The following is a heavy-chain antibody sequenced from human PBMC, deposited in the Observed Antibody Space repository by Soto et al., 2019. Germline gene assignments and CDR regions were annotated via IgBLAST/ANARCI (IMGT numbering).Heavy chain of an antibody. CDR1: GFSLSTSGVG. V-gene: IGHV2-5*02. CDR3: AHRRPSAAFDY. D-gene: IGHD2-15*01. J-gene: IGHJ4*02. Sequence: QITLKESGPTLVKPTQTLTLTCTFSGFSLSTSGVGVGWIRQPPGKALEWLAVIYWDDDKRYSPSLKTRLTNTXXTSKNQVVLTMTNMDAVDTATYYCAHRRPSAAFDYWGQGTLVTVSS. CDR2: IYWDDDK.